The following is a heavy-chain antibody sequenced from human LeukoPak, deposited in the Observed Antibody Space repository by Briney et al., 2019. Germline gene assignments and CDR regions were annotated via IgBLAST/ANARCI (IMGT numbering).Heavy chain of an antibody. CDR3: ARLRLGRDGYLFDC. CDR2: INHSGST. Sequence: SETLSLTCAVYGGSFSGYYWSWIRQPPGKGLEWIGEINHSGSTNYNPSLKSRVTISVHTSKNQFSLKLTSVTAADTAVYYCARLRLGRDGYLFDCWGQGTLVTVSS. V-gene: IGHV4-34*01. J-gene: IGHJ4*02. D-gene: IGHD5-24*01. CDR1: GGSFSGYY.